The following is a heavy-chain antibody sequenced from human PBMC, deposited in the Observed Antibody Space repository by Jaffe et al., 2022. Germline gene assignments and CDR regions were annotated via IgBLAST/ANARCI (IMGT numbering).Heavy chain of an antibody. V-gene: IGHV4-39*01. CDR1: GGSISSSSYY. J-gene: IGHJ4*02. D-gene: IGHD3-3*01. CDR3: ARHLSGGFLEWLLPYFDY. CDR2: IYYSGST. Sequence: QLQLQESGPGLVKPSETLSLTCTVSGGSISSSSYYWGWIRQPPGKGLEWIGSIYYSGSTYYNPSLKSRVTISVDTSKNQFSLKLSSVTAADTAVYYCARHLSGGFLEWLLPYFDYWGQGTLVTVSS.